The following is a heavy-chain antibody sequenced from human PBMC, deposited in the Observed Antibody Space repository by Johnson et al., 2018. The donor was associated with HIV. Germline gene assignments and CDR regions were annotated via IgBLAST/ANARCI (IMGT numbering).Heavy chain of an antibody. Sequence: QVQLVESGGGVVQPGRSLRLSCAASGFTFSSYGMHWVRQAPGKGLEWVAVISYDGSNKYYADSVKGRFTISRDNSKNTLYLQMNSLRAEDTAVYYCARGKAFDIWGQGTMVTVSS. CDR1: GFTFSSYG. CDR3: ARGKAFDI. V-gene: IGHV3-30*03. J-gene: IGHJ3*02. CDR2: ISYDGSNK.